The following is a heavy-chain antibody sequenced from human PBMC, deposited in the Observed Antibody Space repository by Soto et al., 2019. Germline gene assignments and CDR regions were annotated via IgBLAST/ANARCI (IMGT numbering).Heavy chain of an antibody. Sequence: PGESPKISCQGSGYSFTTYWISWVRQMPGKGLEWMGKIDPGDSSTNYSPSFRGHITISVDRSINTAHLQFSSLKAADTAVYYCARLEKWYYNYYGLDVWGQGTMVTVSS. J-gene: IGHJ6*02. V-gene: IGHV5-10-1*01. CDR1: GYSFTTYW. CDR2: IDPGDSST. CDR3: ARLEKWYYNYYGLDV. D-gene: IGHD1-26*01.